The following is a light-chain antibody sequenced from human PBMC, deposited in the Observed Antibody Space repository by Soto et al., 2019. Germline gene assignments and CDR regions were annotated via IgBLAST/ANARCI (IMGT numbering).Light chain of an antibody. CDR3: SSYTSSSTFYV. V-gene: IGLV2-14*01. CDR1: SSDVGTYNY. J-gene: IGLJ1*01. Sequence: QSALTQPASVSGSPGQSITISCTGTSSDVGTYNYVSWYQQHPGKAPKLMIYDVSNRPSGVSNRFSGSKSASTASRTISGLQAEDEAEYYCSSYTSSSTFYVFGTGTKLTVL. CDR2: DVS.